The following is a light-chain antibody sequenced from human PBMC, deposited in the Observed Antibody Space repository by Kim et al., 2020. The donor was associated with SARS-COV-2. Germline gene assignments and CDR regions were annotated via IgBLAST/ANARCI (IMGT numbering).Light chain of an antibody. CDR3: QLWDSDTDHVV. Sequence: PGGTATITCGGNNIGRKTVHWYQQRPGQAPVLVIFYDAGRPSGIPERFSGSNSGNTATLTITRVEAGDEADYYCQLWDSDTDHVVFGGGTKLTVL. CDR1: NIGRKT. V-gene: IGLV3-21*01. CDR2: YDA. J-gene: IGLJ2*01.